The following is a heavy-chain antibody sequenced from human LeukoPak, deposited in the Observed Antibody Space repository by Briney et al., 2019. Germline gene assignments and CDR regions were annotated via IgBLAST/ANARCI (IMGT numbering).Heavy chain of an antibody. CDR1: GFTFSSYG. Sequence: GGSLRLSCAASGFTFSSYGMHWDRQAPGKGLEWVAVISYDGSSKYYADSVKGRFTISRDNSKNTLYLQMNSLRAEDTAVYYCAKDKGFGELFYEGFDYWGQGTLVTVSS. CDR2: ISYDGSSK. J-gene: IGHJ4*02. V-gene: IGHV3-30*18. D-gene: IGHD3-10*01. CDR3: AKDKGFGELFYEGFDY.